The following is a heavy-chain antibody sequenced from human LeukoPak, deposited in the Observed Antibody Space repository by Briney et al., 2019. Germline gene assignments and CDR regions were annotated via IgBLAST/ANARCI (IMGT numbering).Heavy chain of an antibody. CDR3: ATREYSSGWYVY. V-gene: IGHV1-24*01. D-gene: IGHD6-19*01. J-gene: IGHJ4*02. CDR1: GYTLTELS. Sequence: ASVKVSFKVSGYTLTELSMHWVRQAPGKGLEWMGGFDPEDGETIYAQKFQGRVTMTEDTSTDTAYMELSSLRSEDTAVYYCATREYSSGWYVYWGQGTLVTVSS. CDR2: FDPEDGET.